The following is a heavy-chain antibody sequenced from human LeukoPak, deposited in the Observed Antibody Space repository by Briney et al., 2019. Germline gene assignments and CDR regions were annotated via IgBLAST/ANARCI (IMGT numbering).Heavy chain of an antibody. CDR3: ARVSSMLRGPLVIYYFDF. D-gene: IGHD3-10*01. Sequence: GGSLRLSCAASDFNFITYAMSWVRQAPGKGLEWVSTISGGGDVTYYADSVKGLFTISRDNSKNTLYLQMNSLRVEDTAVYYCARVSSMLRGPLVIYYFDFWGQGTLVTVSS. CDR1: DFNFITYA. J-gene: IGHJ4*02. CDR2: ISGGGDVT. V-gene: IGHV3-23*01.